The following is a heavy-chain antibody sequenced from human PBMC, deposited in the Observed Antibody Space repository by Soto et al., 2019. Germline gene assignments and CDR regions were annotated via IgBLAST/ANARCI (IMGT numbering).Heavy chain of an antibody. Sequence: GGSLRLSCAASGSTFSSYAMSWVRQAPGKGLEWVSAISGSGGSTYYADSVKGRFTISRDNSKNTLYLQMNSLRAEDTAVYYCAKGPTSSGWEEDYYGMDVWGQGTTVTVSS. V-gene: IGHV3-23*01. D-gene: IGHD6-19*01. CDR1: GSTFSSYA. CDR2: ISGSGGST. CDR3: AKGPTSSGWEEDYYGMDV. J-gene: IGHJ6*02.